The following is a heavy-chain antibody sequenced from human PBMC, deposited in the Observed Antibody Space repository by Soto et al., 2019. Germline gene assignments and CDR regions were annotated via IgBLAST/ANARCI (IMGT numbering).Heavy chain of an antibody. Sequence: ASVKVSCKTSGYIFTDHLIHWVRQSPGQGLQWVGWVHPDSGGTNVAQAFQDRVTMTADTSITTAYMDLARLRPDDTAIFYCARGAQGFFPVSGIYFYFDHWGQGTPVTV. CDR3: ARGAQGFFPVSGIYFYFDH. CDR1: GYIFTDHL. CDR2: VHPDSGGT. D-gene: IGHD3-22*01. V-gene: IGHV1-2*02. J-gene: IGHJ4*02.